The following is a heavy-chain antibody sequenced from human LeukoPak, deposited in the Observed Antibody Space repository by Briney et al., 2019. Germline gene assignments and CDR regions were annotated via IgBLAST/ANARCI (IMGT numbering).Heavy chain of an antibody. CDR3: ARQPKEGGSYFFIDY. CDR2: IYYSGST. J-gene: IGHJ4*02. CDR1: GDYISSSNYY. Sequence: SETLSLTCSVSGDYISSSNYYWGWIRQPPGKGLEWIGSIYYSGSTYYNPSLKSRVTISVDTSKNQFSLKLSSVTAAETAVYYCARQPKEGGSYFFIDYWGQGTLVTVSS. D-gene: IGHD1-26*01. V-gene: IGHV4-39*01.